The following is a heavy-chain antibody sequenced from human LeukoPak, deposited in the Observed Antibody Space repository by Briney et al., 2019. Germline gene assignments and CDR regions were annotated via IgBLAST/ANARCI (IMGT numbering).Heavy chain of an antibody. D-gene: IGHD3-10*01. V-gene: IGHV3-66*01. Sequence: GGSLRLSCAASGFSVSSNYLTWLRQAPGKGLECVSVIYSDSSTYYADSVKGRFTISRDNSKNTLYLQMNSLRAEDTAVYYCAGDYYGSGSYYTWYFDLWGRGTLVTVSS. CDR1: GFSVSSNY. CDR2: IYSDSST. J-gene: IGHJ2*01. CDR3: AGDYYGSGSYYTWYFDL.